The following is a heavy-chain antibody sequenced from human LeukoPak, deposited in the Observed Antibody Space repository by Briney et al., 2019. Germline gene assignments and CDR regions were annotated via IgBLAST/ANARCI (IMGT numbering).Heavy chain of an antibody. CDR1: GGSISSYY. Sequence: ASETLSLTCTVSGGSISSYYWSWIRQPPGKGLEWIGYIYYSGSTNYNPSLKSRVTISVDTSKNQSSLKLSSVTAADTAVYYCARDGSPYYYDSSGYPSVIFDYWGQGTLVTVSS. V-gene: IGHV4-59*01. CDR3: ARDGSPYYYDSSGYPSVIFDY. D-gene: IGHD3-22*01. J-gene: IGHJ4*02. CDR2: IYYSGST.